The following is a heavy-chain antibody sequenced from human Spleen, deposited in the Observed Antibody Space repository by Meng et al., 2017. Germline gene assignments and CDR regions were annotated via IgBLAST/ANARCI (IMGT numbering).Heavy chain of an antibody. CDR1: GFTFRSYW. CDR2: IKQDGNEI. CDR3: AKVPDWNAPFGY. Sequence: GESLKISCAASGFTFRSYWMTWVRQAPGKGLEWVASIKQDGNEIHYVDSVKGRFTISRDNAENSLFLQMNSLRADDTAVYYCAKVPDWNAPFGYWGQGMVVTVSS. J-gene: IGHJ4*02. D-gene: IGHD1-1*01. V-gene: IGHV3-7*01.